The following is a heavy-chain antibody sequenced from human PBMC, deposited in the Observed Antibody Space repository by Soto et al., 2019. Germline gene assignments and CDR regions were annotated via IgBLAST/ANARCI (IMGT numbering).Heavy chain of an antibody. CDR2: TYYRSKWYN. Sequence: SQTLSLTCAISGDSVSSNSAAWNWIRQSPSRGLECLGRTYYRSKWYNEYAVSVNSRITIKPDTSKNQFSLQLNSVTPEDTAVYYCARGRDISTGGAFADVGGQGTTVNVSS. V-gene: IGHV6-1*01. J-gene: IGHJ6*02. D-gene: IGHD3-9*01. CDR3: ARGRDISTGGAFADV. CDR1: GDSVSSNSAA.